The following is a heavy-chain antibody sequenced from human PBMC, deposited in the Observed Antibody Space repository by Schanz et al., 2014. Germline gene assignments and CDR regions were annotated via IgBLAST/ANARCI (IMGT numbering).Heavy chain of an antibody. V-gene: IGHV1-69*08. D-gene: IGHD6-6*01. CDR3: ARDQSPYTNSSDVRYFDY. Sequence: QVQLVQSGAEVKKPGSSVKVSCKASGGTFSTYTISWVRQAPGQGLEWMGRIIPILGITNYAQRFQGRVTITADKSSDTAYMELSSLRSEDTAVYYCARDQSPYTNSSDVRYFDYWGQGSLVTVSS. CDR2: IIPILGIT. J-gene: IGHJ4*02. CDR1: GGTFSTYT.